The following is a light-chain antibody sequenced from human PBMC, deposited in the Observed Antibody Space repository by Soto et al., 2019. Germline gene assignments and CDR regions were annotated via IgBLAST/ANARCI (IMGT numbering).Light chain of an antibody. CDR1: QSVSSY. Sequence: EIVLTQSPATLSLSPGERATLSFRASQSVSSYLAWYQQKPGQAPRLLIYDASNRATGIPARFSGSGSGPDFTLTISSLEPEDFAVYYCQQHSNVGVTFGPGTKVDIK. J-gene: IGKJ3*01. CDR3: QQHSNVGVT. V-gene: IGKV3-11*01. CDR2: DAS.